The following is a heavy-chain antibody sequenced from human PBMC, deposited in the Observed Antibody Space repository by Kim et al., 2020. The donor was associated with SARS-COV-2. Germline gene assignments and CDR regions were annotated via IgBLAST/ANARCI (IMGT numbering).Heavy chain of an antibody. V-gene: IGHV3-30*02. CDR3: AESQVGDAFDI. CDR2: K. D-gene: IGHD3-16*01. Sequence: KYYAASVKGRFTSSRDNSKNTLYLQMNSLRAEDTAVYYCAESQVGDAFDIWGQGTMVTVSS. J-gene: IGHJ3*02.